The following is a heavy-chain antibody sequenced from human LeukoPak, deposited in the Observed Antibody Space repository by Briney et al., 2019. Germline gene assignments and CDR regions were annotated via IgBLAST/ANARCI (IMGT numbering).Heavy chain of an antibody. CDR2: IYTSGST. CDR3: ARGGATPLPY. D-gene: IGHD4/OR15-4a*01. CDR1: GGSISSYY. Sequence: SETLSLTCTVSGGSISSYYWSWIRQPAGKGLEWIGRIYTSGSTNYNPSLKSRVTMSVDTSKNQFSLKLSSVTDADTAVYYSARGGATPLPYWAQGTLVTVSS. V-gene: IGHV4-4*07. J-gene: IGHJ4*02.